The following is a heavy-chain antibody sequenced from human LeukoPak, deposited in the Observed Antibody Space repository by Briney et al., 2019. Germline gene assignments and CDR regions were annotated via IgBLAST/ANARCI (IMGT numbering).Heavy chain of an antibody. D-gene: IGHD2-15*01. CDR2: INSDGSST. Sequence: GGSLRLSCAASGFTFSSYWMHWVRQAPGKGLVWVSRINSDGSSTSYADSVKGRFTISRDNAKNTLYLQMNSLRAEDTAVYYCARVAHCSGGSCYSSSAFDIWGQGTMDTVSS. CDR1: GFTFSSYW. V-gene: IGHV3-74*01. J-gene: IGHJ3*02. CDR3: ARVAHCSGGSCYSSSAFDI.